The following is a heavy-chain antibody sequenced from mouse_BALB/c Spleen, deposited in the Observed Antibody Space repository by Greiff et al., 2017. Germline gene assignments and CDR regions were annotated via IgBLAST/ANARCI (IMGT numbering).Heavy chain of an antibody. CDR1: GFTFSSYA. D-gene: IGHD2-3*01. Sequence: EVKLMESGGGLVKPGGSLKLSCAASGFTFSSYAMSWVRQTPEKRLEWVAYISSGGGSTYYPDTVKGRFTISRDNAKNTLYLQMSSLKSEDTAMYYCARQGGYYWFAYWGQGTLVTVSA. J-gene: IGHJ3*01. V-gene: IGHV5-12-1*01. CDR2: ISSGGGST. CDR3: ARQGGYYWFAY.